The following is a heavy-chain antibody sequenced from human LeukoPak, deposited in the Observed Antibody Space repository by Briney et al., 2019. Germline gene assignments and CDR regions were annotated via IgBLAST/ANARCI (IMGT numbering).Heavy chain of an antibody. J-gene: IGHJ5*02. V-gene: IGHV1-2*02. Sequence: ASVKVSCKASGYTFTGYYMHWVRQAPGQGLEWMGWINPNSGGTNYAQKFQGRATMTRDTSISTAYMELSRLRSDDTAVYYCAPYYDILTGYGLTFDPWGQGTLVTVSS. CDR1: GYTFTGYY. CDR3: APYYDILTGYGLTFDP. CDR2: INPNSGGT. D-gene: IGHD3-9*01.